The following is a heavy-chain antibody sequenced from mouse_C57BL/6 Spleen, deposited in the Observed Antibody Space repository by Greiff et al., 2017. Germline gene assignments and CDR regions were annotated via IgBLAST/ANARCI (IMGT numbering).Heavy chain of an antibody. CDR3: ARVIPATYYFDY. J-gene: IGHJ2*01. V-gene: IGHV3-6*01. CDR2: ISYDGSN. Sequence: EVQLKESGPGLVKPSQSLSLTCSVTGYSITSGYYWNWIRQFPGNKLEWMGYISYDGSNNYNPSLKNRISITRETSKNQFFLKLNSVTTEDTATYYCARVIPATYYFDYWGQGTTLTVSS. D-gene: IGHD1-1*01. CDR1: GYSITSGYY.